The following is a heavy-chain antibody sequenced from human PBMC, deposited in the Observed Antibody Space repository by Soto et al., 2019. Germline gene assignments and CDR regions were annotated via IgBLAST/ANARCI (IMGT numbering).Heavy chain of an antibody. CDR3: ARANRPITMTYLNWFAP. CDR1: GVSISSGAYS. J-gene: IGHJ5*02. V-gene: IGHV4-30-2*01. D-gene: IGHD3-22*01. CDR2: IYHSGST. Sequence: PSETLSLTCTVSGVSISSGAYSWSWIRQPPGKGLEWVGYIYHSGSTYYNPSLKSRVTISVDRSKNRFSLNLNSVPAADTAVYYCARANRPITMTYLNWFAPWGQGTLVTVSS.